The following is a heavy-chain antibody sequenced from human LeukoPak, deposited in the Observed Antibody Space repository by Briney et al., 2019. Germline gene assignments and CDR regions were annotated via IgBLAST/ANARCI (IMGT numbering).Heavy chain of an antibody. D-gene: IGHD6-13*01. V-gene: IGHV1-46*01. CDR3: AIGPIAAAGFDY. Sequence: ASVKVSCKASGYTFTSYYMHWVRQAPGQGLEWMGIINPSGGSTSYAQKFQGRVTMTRDTSTSTIYMELSSLRSEDTAVYYCAIGPIAAAGFDYWGQGTLVTVSS. CDR1: GYTFTSYY. CDR2: INPSGGST. J-gene: IGHJ4*02.